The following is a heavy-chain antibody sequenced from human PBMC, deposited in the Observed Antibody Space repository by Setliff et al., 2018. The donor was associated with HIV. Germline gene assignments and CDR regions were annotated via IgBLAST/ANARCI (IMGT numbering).Heavy chain of an antibody. Sequence: PGGSLRLSCAASGFTFSSYWMHWVRQAPGKGLVWVSRINSDGSSTSYADSVKGRFTISRDNAKNTLYLRMNSLRAEDTAVYYCARGPCTNGVCSYFDYWGQGTLVTVSS. CDR1: GFTFSSYW. CDR2: INSDGSST. V-gene: IGHV3-74*01. CDR3: ARGPCTNGVCSYFDY. D-gene: IGHD2-8*01. J-gene: IGHJ4*02.